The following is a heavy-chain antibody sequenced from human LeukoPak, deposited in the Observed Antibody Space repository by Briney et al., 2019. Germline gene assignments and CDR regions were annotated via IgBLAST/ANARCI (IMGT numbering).Heavy chain of an antibody. J-gene: IGHJ5*02. D-gene: IGHD3-22*01. Sequence: GGSLRLSCAASGFTFSSYGMNWVRQAPGKGLEWVSSIGSTSSYIYYADSVKGRFTISRDNAKNSLYLQMNSLRAEDTAVYYCARRYYDSGCYSDHWAQRTLVTVSS. V-gene: IGHV3-21*01. CDR3: ARRYYDSGCYSDH. CDR1: GFTFSSYG. CDR2: IGSTSSYI.